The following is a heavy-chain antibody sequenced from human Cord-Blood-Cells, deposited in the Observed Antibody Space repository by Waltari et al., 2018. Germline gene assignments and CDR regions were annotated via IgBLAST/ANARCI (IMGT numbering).Heavy chain of an antibody. J-gene: IGHJ3*02. Sequence: QVQLVQSGAEVKKPGSSVKVSCKASGGTFSSYAISWVRQAPGQGLEWMGGILPILGIANYAQKFQVRVTITADESTSTAYMELSSLRSEDTAVYYCARDRRSSGWYRENAFDIWGQGTMVTVSS. CDR3: ARDRRSSGWYRENAFDI. V-gene: IGHV1-69*04. CDR1: GGTFSSYA. CDR2: ILPILGIA. D-gene: IGHD6-19*01.